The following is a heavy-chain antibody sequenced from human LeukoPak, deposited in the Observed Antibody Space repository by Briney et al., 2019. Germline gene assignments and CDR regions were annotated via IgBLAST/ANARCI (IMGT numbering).Heavy chain of an antibody. D-gene: IGHD2-15*01. J-gene: IGHJ4*02. CDR1: GYTSTRYD. CDR2: MNPNSGNP. Sequence: ASVQVTSKASGYTSTRYDINWVRQATGQGLEWMGWMNPNSGNPGSAQKFQGRATMTRNTSISTAYMELSSLRSEDTAVYYCASGLRYCSGGSCYPRYFDYWGQGTLVTVSS. CDR3: ASGLRYCSGGSCYPRYFDY. V-gene: IGHV1-8*01.